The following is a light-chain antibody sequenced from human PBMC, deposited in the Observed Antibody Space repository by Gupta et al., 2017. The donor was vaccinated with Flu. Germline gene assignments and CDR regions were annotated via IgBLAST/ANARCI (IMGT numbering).Light chain of an antibody. J-gene: IGKJ5*01. CDR1: QDIDNY. CDR2: DAS. Sequence: DIQMTQSPSSLSASVGDRVTITCQTSQDIDNYLNWYQQKPGKAPKLLIYDASNLEIGVPSRFSGSGSGTDFTFTISSLHPEDIATYYCQQDDDLPITFGQGTMMEIK. V-gene: IGKV1-33*01. CDR3: QQDDDLPIT.